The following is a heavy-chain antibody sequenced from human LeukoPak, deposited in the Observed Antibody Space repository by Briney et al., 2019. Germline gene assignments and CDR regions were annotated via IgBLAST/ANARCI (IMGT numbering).Heavy chain of an antibody. Sequence: SETLSLTCAVHGGSFSGYYWSWIRQPPGKGLEWIGEINHSGSTNYNPSLKSRVTISVDTSKNQFSLKLSSVTAADTAVYYCARHLYYWDAFDIWGQGTMVTVSS. V-gene: IGHV4-34*01. CDR1: GGSFSGYY. J-gene: IGHJ3*02. D-gene: IGHD3-10*01. CDR3: ARHLYYWDAFDI. CDR2: INHSGST.